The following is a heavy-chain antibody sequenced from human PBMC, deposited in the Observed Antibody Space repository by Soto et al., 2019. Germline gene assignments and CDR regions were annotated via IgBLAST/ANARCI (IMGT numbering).Heavy chain of an antibody. J-gene: IGHJ6*02. CDR3: ARMIYDFWAYYYYGMDV. CDR1: GYTFTSYG. Sequence: QVQLVQSGAEVKKPGASVKVSCKASGYTFTSYGISWVRQAPGQGLEWMGWISAYNGNTNYAQKLQGRVTMTTDTSTSTAYMELRSLRSDDTVVYYCARMIYDFWAYYYYGMDVWGQGTTVTVSS. V-gene: IGHV1-18*01. CDR2: ISAYNGNT. D-gene: IGHD3-3*01.